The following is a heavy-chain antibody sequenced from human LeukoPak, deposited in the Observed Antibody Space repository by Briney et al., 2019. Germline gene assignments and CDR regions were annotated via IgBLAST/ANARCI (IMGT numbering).Heavy chain of an antibody. CDR3: ARGYCSSTSCYMDV. V-gene: IGHV1-3*01. D-gene: IGHD2-2*01. CDR2: INAGNGNI. J-gene: IGHJ6*02. CDR1: GHTATTYA. Sequence: ASVKVSCKASGHTATTYAIHWMRPAPGQGLEWMGWINAGNGNIKYSQKLQGRVTITGDTSASTAYMELSSLRSEDTAVYYCARGYCSSTSCYMDVWGQGTTVT.